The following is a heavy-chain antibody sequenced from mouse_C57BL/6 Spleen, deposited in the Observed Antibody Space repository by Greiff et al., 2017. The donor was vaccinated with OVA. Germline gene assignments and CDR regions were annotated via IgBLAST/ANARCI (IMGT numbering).Heavy chain of an antibody. CDR1: GYSITSGYY. J-gene: IGHJ3*01. D-gene: IGHD2-1*01. CDR3: ARDANYAPFAY. CDR2: ISYDGSN. V-gene: IGHV3-6*01. Sequence: DVKLQESGPGLVKPSQSLSLTCSVTGYSITSGYYWNWIRQFPGNKLEWMGYISYDGSNNYNPSLKNRISITRDTSKNQFFLKLNSVTTEDTATYYCARDANYAPFAYWGQGTLVTVSA.